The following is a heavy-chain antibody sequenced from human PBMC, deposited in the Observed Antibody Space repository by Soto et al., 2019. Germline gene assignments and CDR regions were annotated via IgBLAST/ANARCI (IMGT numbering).Heavy chain of an antibody. Sequence: SETLSLTCAVNGGSFRGYYWSWIRQPPGKGLEWIGEINHTGGVTYKSALKSRVTILLDKSKNQFSLQLTSVTAADTALYYCARAELSRDPIEPSTSWFYFDSWGQGALVTVSS. D-gene: IGHD2-2*01. CDR2: INHTGGV. CDR1: GGSFRGYY. V-gene: IGHV4-34*01. J-gene: IGHJ4*02. CDR3: ARAELSRDPIEPSTSWFYFDS.